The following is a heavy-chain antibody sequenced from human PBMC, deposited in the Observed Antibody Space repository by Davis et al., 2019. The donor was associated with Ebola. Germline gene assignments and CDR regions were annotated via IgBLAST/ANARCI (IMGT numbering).Heavy chain of an antibody. CDR2: ISGSGGST. CDR3: AKLKGYCSSTSCPLDY. J-gene: IGHJ4*02. Sequence: PGGSLRLSCAASGFTFSSYAMSWVRQAPGKGLEWVSAISGSGGSTYYADSVKGRFTISRDNSKNTLYLQMNSLRAEDTAVYYCAKLKGYCSSTSCPLDYWGQGTLVTVSS. D-gene: IGHD2-2*01. CDR1: GFTFSSYA. V-gene: IGHV3-23*01.